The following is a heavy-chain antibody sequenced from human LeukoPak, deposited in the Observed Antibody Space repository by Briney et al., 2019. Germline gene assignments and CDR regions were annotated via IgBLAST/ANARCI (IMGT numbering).Heavy chain of an antibody. Sequence: SETLSLTCGVSDYSISSDYYWGWFRQPPGKGLEWIGSIYHSGTAYYNPSLNSRVTISVDTSKNQFSLKLNSVTAADTAVYYCARVWGYTYGYFDYWGQGTLVTVSS. J-gene: IGHJ4*02. CDR2: IYHSGTA. CDR3: ARVWGYTYGYFDY. CDR1: DYSISSDYY. V-gene: IGHV4-38-2*01. D-gene: IGHD5-18*01.